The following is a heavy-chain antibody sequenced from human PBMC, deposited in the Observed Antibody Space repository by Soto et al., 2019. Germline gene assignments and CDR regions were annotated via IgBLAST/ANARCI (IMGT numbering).Heavy chain of an antibody. V-gene: IGHV3-30*18. J-gene: IGHJ6*02. CDR1: GFTFSNYG. CDR3: AKGPHMVKRVLPVDV. D-gene: IGHD5-18*01. CDR2: ISYDGSSK. Sequence: QVQLVESGGGVVQPGRSLRLSCVASGFTFSNYGMHWVRQAPGKGLEWVSVISYDGSSKYYADSVKGRFTISRDSSKNTVYLQMNSLRADDTAVYFCAKGPHMVKRVLPVDVWGHGTTVTVSS.